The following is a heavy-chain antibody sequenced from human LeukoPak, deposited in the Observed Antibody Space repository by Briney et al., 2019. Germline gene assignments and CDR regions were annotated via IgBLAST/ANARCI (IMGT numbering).Heavy chain of an antibody. CDR1: GFTFSDYY. D-gene: IGHD4-23*01. Sequence: GGSLRLSCAASGFTFSDYYMCWIRQAPGKGLEWVSYISSSCSTIYYADSVIGRFIISRDNANNSLYPQMNSLRAEDTAVYYCARVRAGGDYFDSWGQGTRLTVSS. CDR2: ISSSCSTI. V-gene: IGHV3-11*01. J-gene: IGHJ4*02. CDR3: ARVRAGGDYFDS.